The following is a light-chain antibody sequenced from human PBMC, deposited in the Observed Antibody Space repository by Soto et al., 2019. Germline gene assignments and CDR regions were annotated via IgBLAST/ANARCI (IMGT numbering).Light chain of an antibody. V-gene: IGLV1-40*01. CDR3: QSYDSSLSVV. CDR2: GNS. Sequence: QSVLTQPPSVSGAPGQRVTTSCTGSSSNIGAGYDVHWYQQLPGTAPKLLISGNSNRPSGVPDRFSGSKSGTSASLAITGLQAEDEADYYCQSYDSSLSVVFGGGTKLTVL. CDR1: SSNIGAGYD. J-gene: IGLJ2*01.